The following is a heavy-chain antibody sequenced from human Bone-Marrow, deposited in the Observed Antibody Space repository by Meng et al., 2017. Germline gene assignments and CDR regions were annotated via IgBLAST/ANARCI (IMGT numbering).Heavy chain of an antibody. J-gene: IGHJ6*02. V-gene: IGHV1-69*02. D-gene: IGHD3-9*01. CDR3: ASPRIDDILTGYSARYYYYGMDV. CDR1: GGTFSSYT. CDR2: IIPILGIA. Sequence: SVKVSCKASGGTFSSYTISWVRQAPGQGLEWMGRIIPILGIANYAQKFQGRVTITADKSTSTAYMEVSSLRSEDTAVYYCASPRIDDILTGYSARYYYYGMDVWGQGTTVTVSS.